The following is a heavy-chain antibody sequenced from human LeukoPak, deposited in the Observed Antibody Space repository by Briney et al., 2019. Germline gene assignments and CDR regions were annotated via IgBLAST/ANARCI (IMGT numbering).Heavy chain of an antibody. CDR3: ARGGMTTVTRNGMDV. J-gene: IGHJ6*02. CDR2: IIPILGIA. Sequence: ASVKVSCKASGGTFSSYAISWVRQAPGQGLEWMGRIIPILGIANYAQKFQGRVTITADKSTSTAYMELSSLRSEDTAVYYCARGGMTTVTRNGMDVWGQGTTVTVSS. V-gene: IGHV1-69*04. D-gene: IGHD4-17*01. CDR1: GGTFSSYA.